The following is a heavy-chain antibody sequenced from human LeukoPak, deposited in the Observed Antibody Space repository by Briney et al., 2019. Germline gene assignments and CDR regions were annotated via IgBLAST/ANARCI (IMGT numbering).Heavy chain of an antibody. CDR1: GDSVSSNSVT. CDR2: TYYRSTWYN. V-gene: IGHV6-1*01. D-gene: IGHD6-6*01. J-gene: IGHJ4*02. Sequence: SQTLSLTCAISGDSVSSNSVTWNWIRQSPARVVEWLGRTYYRSTWYNDHAVSVKSRITINPDTSKNEYFLQLSSVTPEDTAVYCCARSHHSYYCDYWGRGALVTVSS. CDR3: ARSHHSYYCDY.